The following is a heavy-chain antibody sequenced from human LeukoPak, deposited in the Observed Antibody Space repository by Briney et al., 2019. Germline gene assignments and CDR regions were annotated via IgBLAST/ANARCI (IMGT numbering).Heavy chain of an antibody. CDR3: ARCSRGYSYGPLDY. J-gene: IGHJ4*02. D-gene: IGHD5-18*01. V-gene: IGHV4-30-4*01. CDR2: IYYSGST. Sequence: SETLSLTCTVSGGSISSGDYYWSWIRQPPGKGLEWIGYIYYSGSTYYNPSLKSRVTISVDTSKNQFSLKLSSVTVADTAVYYCARCSRGYSYGPLDYWGQGTLVTVSS. CDR1: GGSISSGDYY.